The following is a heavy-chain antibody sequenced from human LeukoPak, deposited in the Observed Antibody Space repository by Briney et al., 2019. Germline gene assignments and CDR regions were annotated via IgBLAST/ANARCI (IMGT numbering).Heavy chain of an antibody. Sequence: SETLSLTRTVSGGSISSSSYYWGWIRQPPGKGLEWIGSIYYSGSTYYNPSLKSRVTISVDTSKNQFSLKLSSVTAADTAVYYCASAGKLLWFGELLYHAFDIWGQGTMVTVSS. CDR1: GGSISSSSYY. CDR2: IYYSGST. V-gene: IGHV4-39*01. J-gene: IGHJ3*02. D-gene: IGHD3-10*01. CDR3: ASAGKLLWFGELLYHAFDI.